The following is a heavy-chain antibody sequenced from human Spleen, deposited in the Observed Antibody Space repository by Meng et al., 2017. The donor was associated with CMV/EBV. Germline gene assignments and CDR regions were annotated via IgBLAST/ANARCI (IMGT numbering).Heavy chain of an antibody. D-gene: IGHD3-16*01. J-gene: IGHJ5*02. CDR1: GFTFSSYS. CDR2: ISSSSSYI. V-gene: IGHV3-21*04. CDR3: AKDSALGGWFDP. Sequence: GESLKISCAASGFTFSSYSMNWVRQAPGKGLEWVSSISSSSSYIYYADSVKGRFTISRDNSKNTLYLQMNSLRAEDTAVYYCAKDSALGGWFDPWGQGTLVTVSS.